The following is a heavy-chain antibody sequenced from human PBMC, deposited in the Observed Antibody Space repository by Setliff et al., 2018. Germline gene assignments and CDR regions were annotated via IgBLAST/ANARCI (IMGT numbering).Heavy chain of an antibody. CDR1: GYTFTGYY. Sequence: ASVKVSCKASGYTFTGYYMHWVRQAPGQGLEWMGWINPNSGGTNYAQKFQGWVTMTRXXXIXXXXXXXXRLRSDDTAVYYCARALGATITHFDYWGQGTLVTVSS. J-gene: IGHJ4*02. V-gene: IGHV1-2*04. D-gene: IGHD1-26*01. CDR3: ARALGATITHFDY. CDR2: INPNSGGT.